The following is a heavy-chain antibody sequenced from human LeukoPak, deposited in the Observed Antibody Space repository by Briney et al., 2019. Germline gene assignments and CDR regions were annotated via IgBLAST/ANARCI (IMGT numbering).Heavy chain of an antibody. CDR3: ARAGTYASGSYFGQ. D-gene: IGHD3-10*01. CDR1: GFIVSSND. Sequence: RRSLRLSCAASGFIVSSNDMGWVRLAPGKGLEWVSLLYSGGTTYYADSVEGRFTISRDNSKNTVYLKMHSPRVDDTAVYYRARAGTYASGSYFGQWGQGTLVTVPS. V-gene: IGHV3-53*01. J-gene: IGHJ4*02. CDR2: LYSGGTT.